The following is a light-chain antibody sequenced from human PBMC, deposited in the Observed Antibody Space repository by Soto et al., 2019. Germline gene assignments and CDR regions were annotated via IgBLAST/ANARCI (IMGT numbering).Light chain of an antibody. Sequence: SVLTHPRWLSGAAVQMVTSSCTGGSSNLGPADAVHWYQHVPCTAPKLLSYADNSRPSGVPDRVSASKSGTSASLAITGLQAEDAADYYCQSFDNGLLAYVFGTGTKVTVL. J-gene: IGLJ1*01. CDR1: SSNLGPADA. V-gene: IGLV1-40*01. CDR2: ADN. CDR3: QSFDNGLLAYV.